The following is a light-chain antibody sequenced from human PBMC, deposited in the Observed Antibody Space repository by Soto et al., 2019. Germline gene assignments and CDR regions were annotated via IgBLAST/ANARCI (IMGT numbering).Light chain of an antibody. CDR1: QSVTSN. Sequence: EIVMTQSPATLSVSPGERVTLSCRASQSVTSNLAWYQQKPGQAPRLLFYGSSTKATGIPARFSGSGSGTEFTLTISSLQSEDFAVYYCQQYDNWPRTFGQGTKVEIK. V-gene: IGKV3-15*01. J-gene: IGKJ1*01. CDR3: QQYDNWPRT. CDR2: GSS.